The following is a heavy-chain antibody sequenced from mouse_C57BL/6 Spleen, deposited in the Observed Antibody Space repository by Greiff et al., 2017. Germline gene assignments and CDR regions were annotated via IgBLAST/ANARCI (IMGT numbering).Heavy chain of an antibody. CDR1: GYSFTGYY. D-gene: IGHD2-5*01. Sequence: VQLQQSGPELVKPGASVKISCKASGYSFTGYYMNWVKQSPEKSLEWIGEINPSTGGTTYYQKFNAKATLTVDKSSSTAYMQLKSLTSEDSAVDYCARSYYSNHYYAMDYWGQGTSVTVSS. V-gene: IGHV1-42*01. CDR2: INPSTGGT. CDR3: ARSYYSNHYYAMDY. J-gene: IGHJ4*01.